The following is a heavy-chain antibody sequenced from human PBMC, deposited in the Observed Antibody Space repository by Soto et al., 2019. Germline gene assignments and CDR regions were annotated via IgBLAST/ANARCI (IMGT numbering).Heavy chain of an antibody. D-gene: IGHD2-8*01. CDR1: GGSFSGYY. CDR3: ARVRVYGFYYFDY. V-gene: IGHV4-34*01. J-gene: IGHJ4*02. Sequence: SETLSLTCAVYGGSFSGYYWSWIRQPPGKGLEWIGEINHSGSTNYNPSLKSRVTISVDTSKNQFSLKLSSVTAADTAVYYCARVRVYGFYYFDYWGQGTLVTVSS. CDR2: INHSGST.